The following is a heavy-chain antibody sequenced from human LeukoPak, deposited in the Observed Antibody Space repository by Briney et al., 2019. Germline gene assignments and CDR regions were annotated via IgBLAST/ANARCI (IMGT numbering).Heavy chain of an antibody. D-gene: IGHD3-10*01. V-gene: IGHV1-18*01. J-gene: IGHJ4*02. CDR2: ISAYNGNT. CDR1: GYTFTSYG. Sequence: ASVKVSCKASGYTFTSYGISWVRQAPGQGLEWMGWISAYNGNTNYAQKLQGRVTMTTDTSTSTAYMELRSPRSDDTAVYYCARDRRGITMVRGVMGYWGQGTLVTVSS. CDR3: ARDRRGITMVRGVMGY.